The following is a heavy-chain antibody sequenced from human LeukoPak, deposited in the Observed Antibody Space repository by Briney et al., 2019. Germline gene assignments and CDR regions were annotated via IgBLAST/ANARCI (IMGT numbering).Heavy chain of an antibody. CDR1: GGSISSSSYY. D-gene: IGHD5-12*01. CDR2: INHSGST. V-gene: IGHV4-39*07. J-gene: IGHJ4*02. Sequence: SETLSLTCTVSGGSISSSSYYWGWIRQPPGKGLEWIGEINHSGSTNYNPSLKSRVTISVDTSKNQFSLKLSSVTAADTAVYYCARGPVDIVATFYFDYWGQGTLVTVSS. CDR3: ARGPVDIVATFYFDY.